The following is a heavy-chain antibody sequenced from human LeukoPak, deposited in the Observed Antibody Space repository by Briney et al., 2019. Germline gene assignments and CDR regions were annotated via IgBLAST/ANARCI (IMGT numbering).Heavy chain of an antibody. D-gene: IGHD4-23*01. CDR1: GFTFSNYE. V-gene: IGHV3-48*03. Sequence: GGSLRLSCAASGFTFSNYEMNWVRQAPGKGLEWVSYISYSGTTIYYADSVRGRFTISRDNAKNSLYLQMNSLRAEDTAVYYCASLLRTRVVTKFDYWGQGTLVTVSS. CDR2: ISYSGTTI. CDR3: ASLLRTRVVTKFDY. J-gene: IGHJ4*02.